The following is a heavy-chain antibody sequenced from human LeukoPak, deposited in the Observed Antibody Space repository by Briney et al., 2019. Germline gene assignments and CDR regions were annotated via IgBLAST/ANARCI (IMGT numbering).Heavy chain of an antibody. Sequence: GGSLRLSCAASGFTFSSYGMHWVRQAPGRGLEWVAVIWYDGTNKYYADFVKGRFTISRDSSKNTLYLQMNSLRAEDTAVYYCARAAYDNSGYLTLWGQGTLVTVSS. D-gene: IGHD3-22*01. J-gene: IGHJ4*02. CDR3: ARAAYDNSGYLTL. CDR2: IWYDGTNK. CDR1: GFTFSSYG. V-gene: IGHV3-33*01.